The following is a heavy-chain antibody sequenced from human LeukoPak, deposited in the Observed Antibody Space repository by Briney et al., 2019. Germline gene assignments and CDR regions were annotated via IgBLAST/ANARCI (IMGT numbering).Heavy chain of an antibody. D-gene: IGHD3-22*01. V-gene: IGHV1-18*01. CDR2: ISAYNGNT. Sequence: ASVKVSCKASGYTFTSYGISWVRQAPGQGLEWMGWISAYNGNTNYAQKLQGRVTMTTDTSTSTAYMELRSLRSDDSAVYYCARDLDRWLWNFGFDYRGQVTLVTASS. CDR3: ARDLDRWLWNFGFDY. J-gene: IGHJ4*02. CDR1: GYTFTSYG.